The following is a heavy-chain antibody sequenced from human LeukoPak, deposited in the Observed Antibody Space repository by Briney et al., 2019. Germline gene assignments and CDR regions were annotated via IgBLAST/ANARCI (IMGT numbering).Heavy chain of an antibody. J-gene: IGHJ4*02. CDR1: GYTFTNYY. CDR2: INPSGGST. CDR3: ARGGRAGVVWGYSDY. V-gene: IGHV1-46*01. D-gene: IGHD6-13*01. Sequence: ASVKVSCKASGYTFTNYYIHWARQAPGRELEGMGIINPSGGSTSYAQRFQGRVTMTSDTSTSTVSMDLSRLTSEDTAVYYCARGGRAGVVWGYSDYWGQGTLVTVSS.